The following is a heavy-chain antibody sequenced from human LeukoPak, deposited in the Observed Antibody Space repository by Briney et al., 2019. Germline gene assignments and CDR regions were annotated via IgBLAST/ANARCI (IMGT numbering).Heavy chain of an antibody. J-gene: IGHJ4*02. Sequence: SETLSLTCSVSGYSISSGHYWGWIRQPPGKGLEWIGSIYHSGPTYYNPSLKSRVTISVDTSKNHFSLTLSSVTAAETAVYYCARDVDRFDYWGQGTLVTVSS. CDR2: IYHSGPT. D-gene: IGHD2-21*01. CDR1: GYSISSGHY. CDR3: ARDVDRFDY. V-gene: IGHV4-38-2*02.